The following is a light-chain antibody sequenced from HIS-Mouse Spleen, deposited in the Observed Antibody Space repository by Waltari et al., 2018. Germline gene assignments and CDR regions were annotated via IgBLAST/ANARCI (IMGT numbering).Light chain of an antibody. CDR2: EDS. V-gene: IGLV3-10*01. CDR1: ALPKKY. CDR3: YSTDSSGNHRV. Sequence: SYELTQPPSVSVSPGQTARITYSGDALPKKYAYWYQQKSGQAPVLVIYEDSKRPPGIPGRFSGSSSGKMATLTISGAQVEDEADYYCYSTDSSGNHRVFGGGTKLTVL. J-gene: IGLJ2*01.